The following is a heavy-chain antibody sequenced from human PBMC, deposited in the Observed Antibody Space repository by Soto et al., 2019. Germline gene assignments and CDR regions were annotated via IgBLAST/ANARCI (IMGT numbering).Heavy chain of an antibody. D-gene: IGHD4-17*01. Sequence: QVQLQESGPGLVKPSGTLSLTCAVSGGSISSSNWWSWVRQPPGKGLEWIGEIYHSGSTNYNPSLTSRVTISVDKSKNQFSLMLSSVTAADTAVYYCAVGTHDYGDYDGYYYYGMDVWGQGTTVTVSS. CDR2: IYHSGST. J-gene: IGHJ6*02. CDR1: GGSISSSNW. CDR3: AVGTHDYGDYDGYYYYGMDV. V-gene: IGHV4-4*02.